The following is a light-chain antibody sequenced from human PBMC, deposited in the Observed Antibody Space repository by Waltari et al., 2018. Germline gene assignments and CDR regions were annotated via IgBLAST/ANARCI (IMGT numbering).Light chain of an antibody. Sequence: QSVLTQPPSASGTPGQRVTTSCAGSSSNIGSNTVNWFQQLPGTAPKLLISSNKQRPSGVPDRLSASKSGTSASLAISWLQSEDEADYYCAAWDDSLNGWVFGGGTKLTVL. J-gene: IGLJ3*02. CDR2: SNK. CDR1: SSNIGSNT. CDR3: AAWDDSLNGWV. V-gene: IGLV1-44*01.